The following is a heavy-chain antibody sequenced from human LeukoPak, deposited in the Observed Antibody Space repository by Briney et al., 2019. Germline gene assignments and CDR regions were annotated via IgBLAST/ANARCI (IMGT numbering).Heavy chain of an antibody. J-gene: IGHJ3*02. V-gene: IGHV3-30*02. CDR3: AKGVWSGYYRDTTFDI. CDR1: GFTFTIYV. CDR2: IRYKGSNK. D-gene: IGHD3-3*01. Sequence: GGSLRLSCAASGFTFTIYVMHWVRQGPGKGREWGAFIRYKGSNKYYADSVKGRFTISRDNSKNTLYLQMSSLRDEATDVYNCAKGVWSGYYRDTTFDICGQGTMVTVSS.